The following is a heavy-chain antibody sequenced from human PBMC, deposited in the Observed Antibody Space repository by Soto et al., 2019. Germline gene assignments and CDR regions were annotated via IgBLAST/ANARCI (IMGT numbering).Heavy chain of an antibody. CDR2: ISSSSSTI. Sequence: EVQLVESGGGLVQPGGSLRLSCAASGFTFSSYSMNWVRQAPGKGLEWVSYISSSSSTIYYADSVKGRFTISRDNAKNSLYLQMNSLRAEDTAVYYCARDSSIASYYYYGMDVWGQGTTVTVSS. CDR3: ARDSSIASYYYYGMDV. CDR1: GFTFSSYS. J-gene: IGHJ6*02. V-gene: IGHV3-48*01. D-gene: IGHD3-22*01.